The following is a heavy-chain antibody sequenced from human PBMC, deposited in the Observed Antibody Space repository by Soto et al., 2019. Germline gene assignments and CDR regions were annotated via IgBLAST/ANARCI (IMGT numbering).Heavy chain of an antibody. D-gene: IGHD3-9*01. CDR3: ARESHDILTGPPWVWYFDL. Sequence: QVRLQQWGAGPLRPLETLSLTCGVSGGSFSGYYWAWIRQSPGKGLGWIGEINDRGSINYNPSLKSRVSISVDTSKNHYSLNLRSVTAADTAVYYCARESHDILTGPPWVWYFDLWGRGTLVTVSS. CDR2: INDRGSI. V-gene: IGHV4-34*01. CDR1: GGSFSGYY. J-gene: IGHJ2*01.